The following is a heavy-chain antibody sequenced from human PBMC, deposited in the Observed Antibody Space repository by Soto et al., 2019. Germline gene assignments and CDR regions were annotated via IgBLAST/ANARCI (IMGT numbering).Heavy chain of an antibody. Sequence: GGSLRLSCAASGFTFSSYSMNWVRQAPGKGLEWVSYISGSSGTTYYTDSVKDRFTISRDDAKNTLSLQMNSLRDEDTAVYYCATSLNYYDFWSGYGHWGQGTLVTVSS. J-gene: IGHJ4*02. CDR3: ATSLNYYDFWSGYGH. CDR2: ISGSSGTT. D-gene: IGHD3-3*01. CDR1: GFTFSSYS. V-gene: IGHV3-48*02.